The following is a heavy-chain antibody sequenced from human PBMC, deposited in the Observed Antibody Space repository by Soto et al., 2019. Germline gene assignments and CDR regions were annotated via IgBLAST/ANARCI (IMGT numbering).Heavy chain of an antibody. CDR3: ARGSEILTGPGSY. CDR2: IKQDGSEK. D-gene: IGHD3-9*01. J-gene: IGHJ4*02. CDR1: GFTFSSYW. Sequence: GGSLRLSCAASGFTFSSYWMSWVSQAPGKGLEWVANIKQDGSEKYYVDSVKGRFTISRDNAKNSLYLQMNSLRAEDTAVYYCARGSEILTGPGSYWGQGTLVTVSS. V-gene: IGHV3-7*05.